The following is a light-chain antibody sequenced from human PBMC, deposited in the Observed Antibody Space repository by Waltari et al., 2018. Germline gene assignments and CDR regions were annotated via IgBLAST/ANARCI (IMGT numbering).Light chain of an antibody. CDR2: YAS. J-gene: IGKJ4*01. Sequence: DIQMTQSPSTLSASVGDRVTITCRVSENIDNWLAWYQQRPVEAPNLLIFYASTLEKGVPSRFSGSGSGTEFTLTISSLQPDDFATYYCQHYSASSFTFGGGTKLEIK. CDR3: QHYSASSFT. V-gene: IGKV1-5*01. CDR1: ENIDNW.